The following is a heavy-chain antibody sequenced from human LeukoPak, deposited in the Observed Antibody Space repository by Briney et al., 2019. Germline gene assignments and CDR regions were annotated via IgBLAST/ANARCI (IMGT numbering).Heavy chain of an antibody. J-gene: IGHJ4*02. V-gene: IGHV3-30-3*01. D-gene: IGHD4-17*01. Sequence: PGGSLRLSCAASGFTFSSYAMHWVRQAPGKGLEWVAVISYVETSKYYADSVKGRFTISRDNSKNTLYLQMNSLRTEDTAVYYCAKGPTTVVDYWGQGTLVTVSS. CDR1: GFTFSSYA. CDR3: AKGPTTVVDY. CDR2: ISYVETSK.